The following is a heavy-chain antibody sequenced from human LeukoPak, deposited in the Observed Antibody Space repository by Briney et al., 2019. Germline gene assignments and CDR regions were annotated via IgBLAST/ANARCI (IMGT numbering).Heavy chain of an antibody. D-gene: IGHD5-12*01. V-gene: IGHV1-69*04. Sequence: SVKVSCKASGGTFSSYAISWVRQAPGQGLEWMGRIIPILGIANYAQKFRGRVTITADKSTSTAYMELSSLRSEDTAVYYCARGYSGYDYLFDYWGQGTLVTVSS. CDR2: IIPILGIA. J-gene: IGHJ4*02. CDR3: ARGYSGYDYLFDY. CDR1: GGTFSSYA.